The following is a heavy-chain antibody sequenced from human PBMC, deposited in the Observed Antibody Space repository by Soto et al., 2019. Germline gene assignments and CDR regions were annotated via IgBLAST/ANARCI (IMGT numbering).Heavy chain of an antibody. CDR3: ARSIVVVTALDY. J-gene: IGHJ4*02. CDR1: GYTFTSYA. CDR2: INAGNGNT. D-gene: IGHD2-21*02. Sequence: QVQLVQSGAEEKKPGASVKVSCKASGYTFTSYAMHWVRQAPVQRLEWMGWINAGNGNTKYSQKFQGRVTITRDTSASTAYMELGSLRSEDTAVYYCARSIVVVTALDYWGQGTLVTVSS. V-gene: IGHV1-3*05.